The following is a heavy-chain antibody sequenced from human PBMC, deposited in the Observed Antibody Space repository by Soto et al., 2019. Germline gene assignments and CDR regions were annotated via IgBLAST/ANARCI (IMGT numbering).Heavy chain of an antibody. CDR2: ISYDGSNK. Sequence: QVQLVESGGGVVQPGRSLRLSCAASGFTFSSYGMHWVRQAPGKGLEWVAVISYDGSNKYYADSVKGRFTISRDNSMNTLYLQMNSLRAEDTAEYYCAKGSSSFNRNDLRDYWGQGTLVTVSS. V-gene: IGHV3-30*18. J-gene: IGHJ4*02. CDR3: AKGSSSFNRNDLRDY. D-gene: IGHD1-20*01. CDR1: GFTFSSYG.